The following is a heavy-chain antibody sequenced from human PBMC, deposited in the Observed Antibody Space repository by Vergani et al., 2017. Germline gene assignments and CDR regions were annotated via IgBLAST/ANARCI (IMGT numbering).Heavy chain of an antibody. V-gene: IGHV4-34*01. CDR3: ARGDGVVTVDYFKC. CDR2: INHSGST. Sequence: QVQLQQWGAGLLKPSETLSLTCAVYGGSFSGYYWSWIRQPPGKGLEWIGEINHSGSTNYNPSLKSRVTISVDTSKNQFSLNVSSVTAADTAVYYCARGDGVVTVDYFKCWGQRTLVTVSS. D-gene: IGHD2-21*02. CDR1: GGSFSGYY. J-gene: IGHJ4*02.